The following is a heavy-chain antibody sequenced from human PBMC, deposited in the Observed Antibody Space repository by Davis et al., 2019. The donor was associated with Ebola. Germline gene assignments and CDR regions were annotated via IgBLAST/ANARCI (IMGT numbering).Heavy chain of an antibody. CDR1: GDSVSINSAG. Sequence: HSQTLSLTCVISGDSVSINSAGWNWIRQSPSRGLEWLGRTYYSSKWYTDYAESVKSRITINTDTSKNQFSLQLNSVTPEDTALYYCSRGWLRSGFDVWGEGTTVTVSS. J-gene: IGHJ6*04. CDR2: TYYSSKWYT. CDR3: SRGWLRSGFDV. D-gene: IGHD5-18*01. V-gene: IGHV6-1*01.